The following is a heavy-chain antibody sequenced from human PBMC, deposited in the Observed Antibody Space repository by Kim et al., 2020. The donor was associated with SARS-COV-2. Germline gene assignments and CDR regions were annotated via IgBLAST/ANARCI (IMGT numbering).Heavy chain of an antibody. J-gene: IGHJ3*02. V-gene: IGHV4-39*01. Sequence: STNYTPPLKRRVTIPVDPSKNQFSLKLSSVTAADTAVYYCARHRHNAFDIWGQGTMVTVSS. CDR3: ARHRHNAFDI. CDR2: ST.